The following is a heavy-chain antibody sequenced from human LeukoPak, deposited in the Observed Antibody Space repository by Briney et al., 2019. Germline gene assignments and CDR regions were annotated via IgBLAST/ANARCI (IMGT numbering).Heavy chain of an antibody. V-gene: IGHV3-21*01. D-gene: IGHD3-22*01. CDR3: ARLRRNSDSSGYYYYYDY. J-gene: IGHJ4*02. Sequence: GGSLRLSCAASGYTFSSFSINWVRQAPGKGLEWVSSISVRSNYIYYADSVRGRFSISRGDARNSLYLQMDSLRGDDTAVYYCARLRRNSDSSGYYYYYDYWGQGTLVTVSS. CDR1: GYTFSSFS. CDR2: ISVRSNYI.